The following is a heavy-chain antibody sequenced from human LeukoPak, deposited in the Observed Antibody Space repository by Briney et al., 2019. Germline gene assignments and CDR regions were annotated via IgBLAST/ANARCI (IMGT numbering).Heavy chain of an antibody. D-gene: IGHD5-18*01. J-gene: IGHJ4*02. CDR1: GFTFDDYA. Sequence: GGSLRLSCAASGFTFDDYAMHWVRQAPGKGLEWVSLISWDGGSTYYADSVKGRFTISRDNSKNSLYLQMNSLRAEDTALYYCAKTDTAMAFYYFDYWGQGTLVTVSS. V-gene: IGHV3-43D*03. CDR3: AKTDTAMAFYYFDY. CDR2: ISWDGGST.